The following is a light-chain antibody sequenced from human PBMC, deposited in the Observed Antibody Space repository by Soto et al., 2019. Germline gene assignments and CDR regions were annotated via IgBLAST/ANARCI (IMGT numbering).Light chain of an antibody. CDR2: GNS. J-gene: IGLJ1*01. CDR1: SSNIGAGYD. Sequence: QSVLTQPPSVSGAPGQSVTLSCTGSSSNIGAGYDVHWYQQLPGTAPKLLIYGNSNRPSGVPDRFSGSKSGTSASLAITGLQAEDEADYYCQSYDSSLSVYVFGTGTKVTVL. V-gene: IGLV1-40*01. CDR3: QSYDSSLSVYV.